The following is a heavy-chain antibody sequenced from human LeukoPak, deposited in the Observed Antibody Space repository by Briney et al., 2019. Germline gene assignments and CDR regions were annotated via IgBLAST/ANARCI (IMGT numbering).Heavy chain of an antibody. V-gene: IGHV1-69*02. D-gene: IGHD3-3*01. Sequence: SVKVSCKASGGTFSSYTISWVRQAPGQGLEWMGRIIPILGIANYAQKFQGRVTITADKSTSTAYMELSSLRSEDTAVYYCARVDDVTIFGVVIPRIPDYGGQGTLVTVSS. CDR1: GGTFSSYT. CDR2: IIPILGIA. J-gene: IGHJ4*02. CDR3: ARVDDVTIFGVVIPRIPDY.